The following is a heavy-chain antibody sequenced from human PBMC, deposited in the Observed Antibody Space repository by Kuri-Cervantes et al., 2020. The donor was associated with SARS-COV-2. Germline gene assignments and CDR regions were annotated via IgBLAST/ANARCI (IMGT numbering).Heavy chain of an antibody. V-gene: IGHV4-34*01. CDR3: ARGAYYDFWSGYYPAYYFDY. Sequence: GSLRLSCAVYDGSFSGYYWSWIRQPPGKGLEWIGEINHSGSTNYNPSLKSRVTISVDTSKNQFSLKLSSVTAADTAVYYCARGAYYDFWSGYYPAYYFDYWGQGTLVTVSS. D-gene: IGHD3-3*01. CDR2: INHSGST. CDR1: DGSFSGYY. J-gene: IGHJ4*02.